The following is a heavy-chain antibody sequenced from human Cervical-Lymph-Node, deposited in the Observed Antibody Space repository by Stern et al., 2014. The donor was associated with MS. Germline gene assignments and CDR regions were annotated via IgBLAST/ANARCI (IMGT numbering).Heavy chain of an antibody. Sequence: VQLVESGAEVKKPGASVKVSCKVSGYSLTDLSMHWVRQPPGNGLEWMGGFDPDDAETIYAQQFQGRLTMTEDTSADTAYMELSSLRSEDTAVYYCVRYGDYVDAFDMWGQGTMVTVSS. CDR1: GYSLTDLS. D-gene: IGHD4-17*01. CDR3: VRYGDYVDAFDM. CDR2: FDPDDAET. V-gene: IGHV1-24*01. J-gene: IGHJ3*02.